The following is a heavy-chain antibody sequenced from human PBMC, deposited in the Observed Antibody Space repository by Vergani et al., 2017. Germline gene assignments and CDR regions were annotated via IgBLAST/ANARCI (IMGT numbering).Heavy chain of an antibody. D-gene: IGHD4/OR15-4a*01. V-gene: IGHV4-61*02. J-gene: IGHJ6*03. CDR3: ASSGLLTLYYYMDV. CDR2: IYTSGST. Sequence: QVQLQESGPGLVKPSQTLSLTCTVSGGSISSGSYYWSWIRQPAGKGLEWIGRIYTSGSTNYNPSLKSRVTISVDTSKNQFSLKLSSVTAADTAVYYCASSGLLTLYYYMDVWGKGTTVTVSS. CDR1: GGSISSGSYY.